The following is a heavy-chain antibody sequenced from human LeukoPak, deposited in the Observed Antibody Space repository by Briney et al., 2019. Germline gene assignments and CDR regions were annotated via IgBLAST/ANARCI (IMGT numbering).Heavy chain of an antibody. Sequence: PGGSLRLSCAASGFTFSSYWMSWVRQAPGKGLEWVANIKQDGSEKYYVDSVKGRFTISRGNAKNSLYLQMNSLRAEDTAVYYCARDSSGWHPDYWGQGTLVTVSS. D-gene: IGHD6-19*01. CDR3: ARDSSGWHPDY. CDR2: IKQDGSEK. CDR1: GFTFSSYW. J-gene: IGHJ4*02. V-gene: IGHV3-7*01.